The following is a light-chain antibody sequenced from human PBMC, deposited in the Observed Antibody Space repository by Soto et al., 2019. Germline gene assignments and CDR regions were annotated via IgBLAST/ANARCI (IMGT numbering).Light chain of an antibody. J-gene: IGLJ3*02. CDR2: EVN. CDR1: SSDIGGYNY. Sequence: QSALTQPPSASGSPAQSVTISCTGTSSDIGGYNYVSWYQQHPGKAPKLMIYEVNKRPSGVPDRFSGSKSGNTASLTDSGLQAEDEADYYCSSYAGTNNLPFGGGTKVTVL. V-gene: IGLV2-8*01. CDR3: SSYAGTNNLP.